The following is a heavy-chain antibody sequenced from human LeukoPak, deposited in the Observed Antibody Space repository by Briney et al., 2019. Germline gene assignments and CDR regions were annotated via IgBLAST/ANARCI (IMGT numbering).Heavy chain of an antibody. J-gene: IGHJ5*02. Sequence: GGSLRLSCTASGFTFGDYVMSWFRQAPGKGLEWVGFIRSKACGGTTEYAASVKGRFTISRDDSKSIAYVQMSSLKTEDTAVYYCTGQKDYYGSGSYWTFDPWGQGTLVTVSS. CDR2: IRSKACGGTT. V-gene: IGHV3-49*03. CDR1: GFTFGDYV. D-gene: IGHD3-10*01. CDR3: TGQKDYYGSGSYWTFDP.